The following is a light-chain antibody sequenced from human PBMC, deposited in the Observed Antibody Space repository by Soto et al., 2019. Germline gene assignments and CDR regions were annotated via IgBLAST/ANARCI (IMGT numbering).Light chain of an antibody. J-gene: IGKJ1*01. Sequence: EIVMTQSPATLSVSPGERATLSCRASQSVSSNLAWYQQKPGQAPRLLIYGASTRATGIPARFSGSGSGTESTLTLSILQSEDFAVYCCQQYNNWCTFGQGTKVEI. CDR3: QQYNNWCT. CDR1: QSVSSN. V-gene: IGKV3-15*01. CDR2: GAS.